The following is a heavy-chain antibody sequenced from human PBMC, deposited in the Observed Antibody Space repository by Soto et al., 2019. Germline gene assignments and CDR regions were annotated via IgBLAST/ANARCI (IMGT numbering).Heavy chain of an antibody. Sequence: EVQLVESGGGLVKPGGSLRLSCAASGLTFTNAWMSWVRQAPGKGLEWVGRIKSKTDGGTRDYAAPVKGRFTFSRDDSKNTLYLQMNSLKTEDTAVYYCSTDLPYHCSGGSCFASWGQGTLVTVSS. CDR2: IKSKTDGGTR. J-gene: IGHJ5*01. D-gene: IGHD2-15*01. CDR1: GLTFTNAW. CDR3: STDLPYHCSGGSCFAS. V-gene: IGHV3-15*01.